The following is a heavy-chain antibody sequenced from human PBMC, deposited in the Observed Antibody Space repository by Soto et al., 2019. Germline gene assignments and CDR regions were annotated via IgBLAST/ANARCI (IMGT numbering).Heavy chain of an antibody. J-gene: IGHJ3*02. CDR3: GRHKTAGYYYSEDVFDM. D-gene: IGHD3-9*01. V-gene: IGHV5-51*01. Sequence: PGESLKISCKGSGSTFTIYWIGWVRQMPGKGLEWMGNIYPGDSDIRYSPSFQGQVTISVDKSITTAYLQWSSLKAKDTAKYYCGRHKTAGYYYSEDVFDMWAKGTMVTVS. CDR1: GSTFTIYW. CDR2: IYPGDSDI.